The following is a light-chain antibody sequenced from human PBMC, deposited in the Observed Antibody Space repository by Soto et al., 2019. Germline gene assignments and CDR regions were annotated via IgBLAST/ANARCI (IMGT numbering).Light chain of an antibody. V-gene: IGLV2-14*01. CDR3: SSYTSSNTLEV. CDR2: EVS. Sequence: QSALIQPASVPGSPGQSITISCTGTSRDVGGSNYVSWYQHHPHRAPKLLIYEVSYRPSGVSSRFSGSKSGNTASLTISGLQAEDEADYYCSSYTSSNTLEVFGVGTKLTVL. CDR1: SRDVGGSNY. J-gene: IGLJ2*01.